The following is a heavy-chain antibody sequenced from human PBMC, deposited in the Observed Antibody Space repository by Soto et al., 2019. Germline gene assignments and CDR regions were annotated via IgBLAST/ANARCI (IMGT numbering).Heavy chain of an antibody. CDR1: GFTFSNAW. V-gene: IGHV3-15*01. Sequence: VGSLRLSCAASGFTFSNAWMSWVRQAPGKGLEWVGRIKSKTDSGTTDYAEPVKGRFAISRDDSKNTLYLQMNSLKTGDTAVYYCTTDDPINKYWGQGTLVTVS. J-gene: IGHJ4*02. CDR3: TTDDPINKY. CDR2: IKSKTDSGTT.